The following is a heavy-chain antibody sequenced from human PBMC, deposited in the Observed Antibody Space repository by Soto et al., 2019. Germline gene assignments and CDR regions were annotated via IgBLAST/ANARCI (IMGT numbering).Heavy chain of an antibody. Sequence: EVQLVVSGGGLVQPGGSLRLSCAASGVTVSSNYMSWVSQAPGKGLEWVSVIYSGGSTYYADSVKGRFTISRDNTKNTLYLQMNRLRAEDTAVYYWARHGYNYGGGYFDYWGQGTLVTVSS. D-gene: IGHD5-18*01. CDR1: GVTVSSNY. CDR3: ARHGYNYGGGYFDY. CDR2: IYSGGST. J-gene: IGHJ4*02. V-gene: IGHV3-66*04.